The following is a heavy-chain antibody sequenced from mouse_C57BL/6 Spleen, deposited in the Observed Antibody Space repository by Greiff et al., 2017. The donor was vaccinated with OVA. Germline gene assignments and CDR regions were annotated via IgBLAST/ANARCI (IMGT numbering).Heavy chain of an antibody. V-gene: IGHV8-12*01. Sequence: QVQLKESGPGILQSSQTLSLTCSFSGFSLSTSGMGVSWIRQPSGKGLEWLAHIYWDDDKRYNPSLKSRLTISKDTSRNQVFLKITSVDTADTATYYCARPIYYGNFAMDYWGQGTSVTVSS. D-gene: IGHD2-1*01. J-gene: IGHJ4*01. CDR3: ARPIYYGNFAMDY. CDR2: IYWDDDK. CDR1: GFSLSTSGMG.